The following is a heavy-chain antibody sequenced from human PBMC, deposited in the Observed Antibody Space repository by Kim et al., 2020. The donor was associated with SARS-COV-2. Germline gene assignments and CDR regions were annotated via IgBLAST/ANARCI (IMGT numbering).Heavy chain of an antibody. D-gene: IGHD5-12*01. J-gene: IGHJ5*02. Sequence: SKKFRGRVTLTSDTSASTAYMELSSLRSEDTAGYYCARPSGYSGYEVFDPWGQGTLVTVSS. V-gene: IGHV1-3*01. CDR3: ARPSGYSGYEVFDP.